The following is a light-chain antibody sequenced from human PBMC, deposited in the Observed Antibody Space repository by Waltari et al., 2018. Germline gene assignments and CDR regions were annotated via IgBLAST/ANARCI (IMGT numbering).Light chain of an antibody. CDR3: ATWDDTLNGLV. CDR1: SSNIGSNT. Sequence: QSVLTQPPSASGTPGQRVTISCSGSSSNIGSNTVNWYQLFPGTAPKLLMSRNSERPSGVPDRFSGSNSGASASLAISELQSEDEADYYCATWDDTLNGLVFGGGTKLTVL. V-gene: IGLV1-44*01. CDR2: RNS. J-gene: IGLJ2*01.